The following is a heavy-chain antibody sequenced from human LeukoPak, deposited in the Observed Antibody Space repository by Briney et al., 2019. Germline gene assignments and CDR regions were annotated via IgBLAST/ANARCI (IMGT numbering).Heavy chain of an antibody. V-gene: IGHV1-46*01. CDR2: INPSGGST. D-gene: IGHD5-24*01. CDR1: GYTFTSYY. Sequence: ASVKVSCKASGYTFTSYYMHWVRQAPGQGLEWMGIINPSGGSTSYAQKFQGRFTISRDNAKNSLYLQMNSLRAEDTAVYYCARRREMAERSLDYWGQGTLVIVSS. J-gene: IGHJ4*02. CDR3: ARRREMAERSLDY.